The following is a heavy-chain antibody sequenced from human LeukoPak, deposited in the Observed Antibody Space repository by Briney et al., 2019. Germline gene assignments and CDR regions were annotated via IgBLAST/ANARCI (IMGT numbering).Heavy chain of an antibody. V-gene: IGHV3-33*08. CDR3: ARDDWGFDH. J-gene: IGHJ4*02. CDR2: IWYDGSEK. Sequence: PGRSLRLSCAASGFMFNTYGMHWVRQAPGKGPEWVAVIWYDGSEKYYADSVKGRFTISRDDSKNTVYLQMNSLRAEDTAIYYCARDDWGFDHWGQGTQVTVSS. CDR1: GFMFNTYG. D-gene: IGHD3-9*01.